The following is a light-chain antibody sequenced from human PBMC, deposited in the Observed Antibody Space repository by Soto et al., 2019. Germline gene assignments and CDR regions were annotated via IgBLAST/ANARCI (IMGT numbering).Light chain of an antibody. V-gene: IGLV1-40*01. Sequence: QSVLTQPPSVSGAPGQRVSISCTGSTSNIGAPYDVHWYQHLPGTAPKLLIYGDNNRPSGVPDRFSGSKSGTSASLAITRLQAEDEADDYCQSYVFSLRNYVFGAGTKLTVL. CDR3: QSYVFSLRNYV. CDR2: GDN. J-gene: IGLJ1*01. CDR1: TSNIGAPYD.